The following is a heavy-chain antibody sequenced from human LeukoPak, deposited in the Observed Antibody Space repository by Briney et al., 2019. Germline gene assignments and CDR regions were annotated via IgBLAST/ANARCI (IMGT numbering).Heavy chain of an antibody. CDR2: ISSSGSTI. D-gene: IGHD5-18*01. Sequence: KGLEWVSYISSSGSTIYYADSVKGRFTISRDNAKNSLYLQMNSLRAEDTAVYYCARSGPVHVDTAMVRSYGVDVWGQGTTVTVSS. J-gene: IGHJ6*02. CDR3: ARSGPVHVDTAMVRSYGVDV. V-gene: IGHV3-48*03.